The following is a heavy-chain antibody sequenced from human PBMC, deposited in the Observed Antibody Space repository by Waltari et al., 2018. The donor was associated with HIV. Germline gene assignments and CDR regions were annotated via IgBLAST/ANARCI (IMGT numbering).Heavy chain of an antibody. CDR2: IYSDGRT. V-gene: IGHV3-66*02. CDR1: GLTVSHNY. J-gene: IGHJ6*02. CDR3: ARGSTGRLQARGGYYGLDI. D-gene: IGHD2-8*02. Sequence: VESGGALVQPGGSLRLSCVGSGLTVSHNYMTWVRQAPGEGLELVQVIYSDGRTEYTDSENGRFTMSRDTSQNKVFFQLNSLGPDDSAVFYCARGSTGRLQARGGYYGLDIWGRGITVTVSS.